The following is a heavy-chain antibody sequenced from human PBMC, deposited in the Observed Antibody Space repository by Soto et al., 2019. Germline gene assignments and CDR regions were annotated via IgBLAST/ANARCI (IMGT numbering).Heavy chain of an antibody. D-gene: IGHD7-27*01. CDR1: GGSISGYY. CDR2: IYYSGTT. Sequence: QVQLQESGPGLVKPSETLSLTCTVSGGSISGYYWSWIRQPPGKGLEWIGYIYYSGTTNYNPSLTGRVTISVDTATSQFSLKLSSVTAADTAVYYCARVRKEAAHWGFDYWGQGTLVTVSS. J-gene: IGHJ4*02. V-gene: IGHV4-59*01. CDR3: ARVRKEAAHWGFDY.